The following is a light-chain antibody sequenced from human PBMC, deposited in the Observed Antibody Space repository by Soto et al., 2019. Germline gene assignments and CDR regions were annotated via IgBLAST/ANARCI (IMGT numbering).Light chain of an antibody. CDR1: SGSIASNY. V-gene: IGLV6-57*04. CDR3: QSYDSSIDVV. CDR2: EDN. Sequence: NFMLTQPHSVSESPGKTVTISCTRSSGSIASNYVQWYQQRPGSAPTTVIYEDNQRPSGVPDRFSGSIDSSSNSASLTISGLKTEDEAEYYCQSYDSSIDVVFGGGTKLTVL. J-gene: IGLJ2*01.